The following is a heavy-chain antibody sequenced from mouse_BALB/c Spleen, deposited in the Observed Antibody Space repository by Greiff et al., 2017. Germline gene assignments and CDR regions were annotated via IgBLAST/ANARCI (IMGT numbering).Heavy chain of an antibody. CDR1: GYSITSGYY. CDR2: ISYDGSN. V-gene: IGHV3-6*02. Sequence: ESGPGLVKPSQSLSLTCSVTGYSITSGYYWNWIRQFPGNKLEWMGYISYDGSNNYNPSLKNRISITRDTSKNQFFLKLNSVTTEDTATYYCARATVWFAYWGQGTLVTVSA. J-gene: IGHJ3*01. CDR3: ARATVWFAY.